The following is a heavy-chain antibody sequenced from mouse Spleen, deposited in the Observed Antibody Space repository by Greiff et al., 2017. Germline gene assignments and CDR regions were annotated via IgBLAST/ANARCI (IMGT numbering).Heavy chain of an antibody. CDR2: ISSGGSYT. J-gene: IGHJ2*01. CDR3: ARQDYYGSPYYFDY. D-gene: IGHD1-1*01. CDR1: GFTFSSYA. V-gene: IGHV5-9-3*01. Sequence: EVQLVESGGGLVKPGGSLKLSCAASGFTFSSYAMSWVRQTPEKRLEWVATISSGGSYTYYPDSVKGRFTISRDNAKNTLYLQMSGLRSEDTAMYYCARQDYYGSPYYFDYWGQGTTLTVSS.